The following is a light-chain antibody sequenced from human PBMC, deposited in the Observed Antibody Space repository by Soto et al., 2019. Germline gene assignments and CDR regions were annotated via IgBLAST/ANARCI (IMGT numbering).Light chain of an antibody. Sequence: DVVMTQTPLSLSVTPGQPASISCKSTQSLLLGDGKTYLYWYLQKSGQPPQLLIYEVSNRFSGVPDMFSVIGSRTDFTLKISRVEAEDVGVYYCMQSVQLPITSGKGTRLEIK. CDR1: QSLLLGDGKTY. CDR3: MQSVQLPIT. CDR2: EVS. J-gene: IGKJ5*01. V-gene: IGKV2D-29*01.